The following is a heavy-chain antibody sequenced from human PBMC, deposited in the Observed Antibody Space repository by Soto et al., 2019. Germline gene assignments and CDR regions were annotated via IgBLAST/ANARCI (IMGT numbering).Heavy chain of an antibody. Sequence: PSETLSLTCTVSGGSISSYYWSWIRQPPGKGLEWIGYIYYSGSINYNPSLKSRVTISVDTSKNQFSLKLSSVTAADTAVYYCARDRLPGAATLWFDPWGQGTLVTVSS. J-gene: IGHJ5*02. CDR3: ARDRLPGAATLWFDP. CDR1: GGSISSYY. D-gene: IGHD2-15*01. CDR2: IYYSGSI. V-gene: IGHV4-59*01.